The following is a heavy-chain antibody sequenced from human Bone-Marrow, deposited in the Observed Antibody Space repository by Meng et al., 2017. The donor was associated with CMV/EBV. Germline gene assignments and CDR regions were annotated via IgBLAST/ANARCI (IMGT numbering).Heavy chain of an antibody. Sequence: SAKLSCKAYGHTFTGYYIYWVRQAPGQGLEWMGWINPNSGGTNYAQKFQGRVTMTRDTSISTAYMELSRLRSEDTAVYYCARGEYSSSSIMGWFDPWGQGTLVTVSS. D-gene: IGHD6-6*01. CDR1: GHTFTGYY. CDR2: INPNSGGT. J-gene: IGHJ5*02. CDR3: ARGEYSSSSIMGWFDP. V-gene: IGHV1-2*02.